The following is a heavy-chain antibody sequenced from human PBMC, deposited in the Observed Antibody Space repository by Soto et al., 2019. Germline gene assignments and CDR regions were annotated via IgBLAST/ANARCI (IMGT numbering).Heavy chain of an antibody. CDR1: GFSLRTTGVG. CDR3: AHTWGLPFDY. J-gene: IGHJ4*02. D-gene: IGHD3-16*01. V-gene: IGHV2-5*01. Sequence: QITLKESGPTLVEPTQTLTLTCTYSGFSLRTTGVGVGWIRQPPGKALEWLGIIYWNDDNRYSPSLKNRFTLTSNISKSQVVLTMTNMDPVDTATYYCAHTWGLPFDYWGQGTLVIVSS. CDR2: IYWNDDN.